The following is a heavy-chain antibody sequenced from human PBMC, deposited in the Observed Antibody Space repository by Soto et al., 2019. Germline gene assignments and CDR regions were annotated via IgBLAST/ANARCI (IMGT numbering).Heavy chain of an antibody. Sequence: ASVKVSCKASGYTFTSYGISWVRQAPGQGLEWMGWISAYNGNTNYAQKLQGRVTMTTDTSTSTAYMELRSLRSDDTAVYYCARRQLWPQRAGQWSNYYYGMDVWGQGTTVTVS. CDR1: GYTFTSYG. CDR2: ISAYNGNT. CDR3: ARRQLWPQRAGQWSNYYYGMDV. D-gene: IGHD5-18*01. J-gene: IGHJ6*02. V-gene: IGHV1-18*04.